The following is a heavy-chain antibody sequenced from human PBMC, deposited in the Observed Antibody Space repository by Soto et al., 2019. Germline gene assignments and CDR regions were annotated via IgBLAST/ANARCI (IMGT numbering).Heavy chain of an antibody. CDR2: IIPILGIA. Sequence: QVQLVQSGAEGKKPGSSVKVSCKASGGTFSSYTISWVRQAPGQGLEWMGRIIPILGIANYAQKFQGRVTITAYQSTSTAYMELSSLRSEDTAVYYCARDGYYYYGMDVWGQGTTVTVSS. V-gene: IGHV1-69*08. J-gene: IGHJ6*02. CDR3: ARDGYYYYGMDV. CDR1: GGTFSSYT.